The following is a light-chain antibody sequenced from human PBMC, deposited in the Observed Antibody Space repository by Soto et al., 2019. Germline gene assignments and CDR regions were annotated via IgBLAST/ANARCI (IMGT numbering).Light chain of an antibody. J-gene: IGKJ2*01. CDR3: QQYGSSPPYT. CDR2: CSS. CDR1: QTVSGNY. Sequence: EIVLTQSPGILSLSPGERATLSCRASQTVSGNYLAWYQQKPGQSPRLLIYCSSDRATGIPDRFSGSGSGTDFTLSINRVETEDFAVYYCQQYGSSPPYTFGQGTTLEI. V-gene: IGKV3-20*01.